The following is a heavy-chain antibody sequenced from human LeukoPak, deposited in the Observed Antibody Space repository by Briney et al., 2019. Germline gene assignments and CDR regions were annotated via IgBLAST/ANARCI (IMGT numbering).Heavy chain of an antibody. V-gene: IGHV1-3*01. Sequence: ASVEVSCKASGYTFTSYAMHWVRQAPGQKLEWMGWINAGNGNTKYSQKFQGRVTITRDTSASTAYMELSSLRSEDTAVYYCARDDYAPGVRWFDPWGQGTLVTVSS. CDR1: GYTFTSYA. CDR3: ARDDYAPGVRWFDP. D-gene: IGHD4-17*01. J-gene: IGHJ5*02. CDR2: INAGNGNT.